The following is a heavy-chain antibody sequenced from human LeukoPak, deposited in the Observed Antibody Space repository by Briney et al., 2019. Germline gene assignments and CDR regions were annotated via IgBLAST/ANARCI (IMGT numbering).Heavy chain of an antibody. D-gene: IGHD6-19*01. CDR2: IYYSGST. CDR1: GGSLSSSTHY. CDR3: TSGVPENGWSRPAGY. V-gene: IGHV4-39*02. J-gene: IGHJ4*02. Sequence: PSETLSLTCKVSGGSLSSSTHYWVWIRQPPGKGLEWIGSIYYSGSTYYNPSLKSRVTISLDTSKNHFSLMLTSVTAADTAFYYCTSGVPENGWSRPAGYWGQGTLVTVSS.